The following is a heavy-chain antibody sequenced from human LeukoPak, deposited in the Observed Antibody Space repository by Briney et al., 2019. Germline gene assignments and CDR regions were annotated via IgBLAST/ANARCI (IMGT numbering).Heavy chain of an antibody. CDR2: INPSGGST. D-gene: IGHD5-24*01. CDR3: ARDREMATISYYFDY. Sequence: ASVKVSCKASGYTFTSYYMHWVRQAPGQGLEWMGVINPSGGSTSYAQKFQGRVTMTRDMSTSTVYMELSSLRSDDTAVYYCARDREMATISYYFDYWGQGTLVTVSS. J-gene: IGHJ4*02. CDR1: GYTFTSYY. V-gene: IGHV1-46*01.